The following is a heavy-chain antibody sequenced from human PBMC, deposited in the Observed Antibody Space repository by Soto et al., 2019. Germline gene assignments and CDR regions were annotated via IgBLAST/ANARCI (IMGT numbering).Heavy chain of an antibody. Sequence: QVQLQESGPGLVKPSQTLSLTCTVSGGSISSGDYFWSWIRQPPGKGLEWIAYIYYSGTTSYNPSLKSRVTISLDTSKNQFSLKLSSVTAADTAVYYCARGVYYFDTSAFDFWGQGTLVTVSS. CDR2: IYYSGTT. CDR3: ARGVYYFDTSAFDF. D-gene: IGHD3-22*01. CDR1: GGSISSGDYF. V-gene: IGHV4-30-4*01. J-gene: IGHJ5*01.